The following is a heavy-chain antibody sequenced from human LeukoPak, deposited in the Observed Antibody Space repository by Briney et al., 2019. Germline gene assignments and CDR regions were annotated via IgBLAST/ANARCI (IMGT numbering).Heavy chain of an antibody. D-gene: IGHD3-3*01. Sequence: GGSLRLSWAASGFTFEDYDMNWVRQAPGKGLEWVSGIKWNGGSTGYADSVRGRFTISRDNAKNSLYLQMNSLRAEDTALYYCARDRNDYDFWSGYSMSYFDYWGQGTLVTVSS. CDR2: IKWNGGST. CDR3: ARDRNDYDFWSGYSMSYFDY. CDR1: GFTFEDYD. J-gene: IGHJ4*02. V-gene: IGHV3-20*04.